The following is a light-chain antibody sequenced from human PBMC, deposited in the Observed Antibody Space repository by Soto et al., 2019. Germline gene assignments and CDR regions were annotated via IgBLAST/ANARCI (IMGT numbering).Light chain of an antibody. CDR2: AAS. V-gene: IGKV3-11*01. Sequence: VLTQSPATLSLSPGESATLSCRASQNVGNNLAWYQQKSGQAPRLLIYAASDRATGVPARFSGRMSGTDFTLTISSLEPEEFGTYFCQQRSRWPRGTFGRGTKLE. CDR3: QQRSRWPRGT. CDR1: QNVGNN. J-gene: IGKJ2*02.